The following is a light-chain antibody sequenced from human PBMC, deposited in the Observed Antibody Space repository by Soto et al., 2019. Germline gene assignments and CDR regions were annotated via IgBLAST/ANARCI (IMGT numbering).Light chain of an antibody. J-gene: IGKJ1*01. Sequence: DIQMTQSPSSLSASVGDRDTVTCRASQSITTYLNWYQQKPGKAPKLLIYAASSLQSGVPSRFSGSGSGTEFTLTITSLQPEDFATYICQQSYGTPWTFGQGTKVEIK. CDR3: QQSYGTPWT. CDR1: QSITTY. CDR2: AAS. V-gene: IGKV1-39*01.